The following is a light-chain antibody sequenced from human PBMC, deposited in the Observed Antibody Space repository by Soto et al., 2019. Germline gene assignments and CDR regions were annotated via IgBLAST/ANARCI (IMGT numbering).Light chain of an antibody. Sequence: DIQMTQSPSSLSASLGDRVTITCRASQNINSHLNWYQQKPGKAPKVLIYVASRLQSGVPSRFSGSGSGTEFTLTISSLEPEDFATYYCQQSHITTLFTFGKGTKLEIK. CDR1: QNINSH. CDR3: QQSHITTLFT. V-gene: IGKV1-39*01. J-gene: IGKJ2*01. CDR2: VAS.